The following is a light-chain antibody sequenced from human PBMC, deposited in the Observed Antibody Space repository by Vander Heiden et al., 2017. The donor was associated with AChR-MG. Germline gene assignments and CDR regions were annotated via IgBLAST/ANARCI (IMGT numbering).Light chain of an antibody. CDR1: QSVSSY. Sequence: EIVLTQSPATLSLSPGERATLSCRASQSVSSYLAWYQQKPGQAPRLLIYDASKRATGIQSRFSGSGYGTDFTLTISSLEPEDFAVYYCQQRSNGPPRLTFGGGTKVEI. V-gene: IGKV3-11*01. J-gene: IGKJ4*01. CDR3: QQRSNGPPRLT. CDR2: DAS.